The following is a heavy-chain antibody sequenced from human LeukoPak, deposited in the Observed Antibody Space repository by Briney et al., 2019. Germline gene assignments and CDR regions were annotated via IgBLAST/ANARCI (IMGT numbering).Heavy chain of an antibody. Sequence: GGSLRLSCAASGFTFSSYWMSWVRQAPGKGLEYVANIKQDGSEKNYVDSVKGRFTISRDNAKNSLYLQMNSLRVEDTAVYYCAREARGGDARGQGTLVTVSS. V-gene: IGHV3-7*01. J-gene: IGHJ4*02. CDR3: AREARGGDA. CDR2: IKQDGSEK. CDR1: GFTFSSYW. D-gene: IGHD3-16*01.